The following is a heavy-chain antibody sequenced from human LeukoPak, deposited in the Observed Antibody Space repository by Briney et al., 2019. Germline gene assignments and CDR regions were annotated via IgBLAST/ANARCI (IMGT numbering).Heavy chain of an antibody. D-gene: IGHD6-19*01. CDR3: AKDGLGSGWYGCDY. V-gene: IGHV3-43*01. J-gene: IGHJ4*02. CDR1: GFTFADNT. Sequence: PGRSRSPSWAAAGFTFADNTMHWVRPAPGKGLGWVSLISWDVGSTYYADYVKGRFTISRDNSKNSLYLQMNSLRTEDTALYYCAKDGLGSGWYGCDYWGQGTLVTVSS. CDR2: ISWDVGST.